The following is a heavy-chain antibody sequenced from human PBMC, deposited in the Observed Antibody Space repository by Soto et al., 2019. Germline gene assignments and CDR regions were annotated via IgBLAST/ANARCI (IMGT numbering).Heavy chain of an antibody. Sequence: GASVKVSCKASGYTFTSYAMHWVRQAPGQRLEWMGWINAGNGNTKYSQKFQGRVTITRDTSASTAYMELSSLRSEDTAVYYCARDHGLSMIDYYFDYWGQGTLVTVSS. D-gene: IGHD3-22*01. J-gene: IGHJ4*02. CDR1: GYTFTSYA. CDR3: ARDHGLSMIDYYFDY. CDR2: INAGNGNT. V-gene: IGHV1-3*01.